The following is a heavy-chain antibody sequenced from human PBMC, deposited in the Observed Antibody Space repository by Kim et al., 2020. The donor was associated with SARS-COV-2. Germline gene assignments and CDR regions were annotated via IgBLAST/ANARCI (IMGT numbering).Heavy chain of an antibody. Sequence: GGSLRLSCAASGFTFSSYAMSWVRQAPGKGLEWVSAISGSCGSTYYADSVKGRFTISRDNSKNTLYLQMNSLRAEDTAVYYCAKYSYGSGSGYFDYWGQGTLVTVSS. CDR2: ISGSCGST. CDR3: AKYSYGSGSGYFDY. V-gene: IGHV3-23*01. J-gene: IGHJ4*02. D-gene: IGHD3-10*01. CDR1: GFTFSSYA.